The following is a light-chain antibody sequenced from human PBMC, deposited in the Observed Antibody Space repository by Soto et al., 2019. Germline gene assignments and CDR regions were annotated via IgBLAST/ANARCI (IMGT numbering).Light chain of an antibody. CDR3: CSYAGSSTFV. CDR2: EGS. V-gene: IGLV2-23*03. CDR1: SSDVGSYNL. Sequence: SALXQPASASGSPGQSITISCTGTSSDVGSYNLVSWYPQHPGKAPKLMIYEGSKRPSGVSNRFSGSKSGNTASLTISGLQAEDEADYYCCSYAGSSTFVFGTGTKVTVL. J-gene: IGLJ1*01.